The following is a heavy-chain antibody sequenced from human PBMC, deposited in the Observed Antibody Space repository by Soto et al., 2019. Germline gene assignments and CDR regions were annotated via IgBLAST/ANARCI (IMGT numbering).Heavy chain of an antibody. V-gene: IGHV3-9*01. CDR1: GFTFDDYA. CDR3: AKELRSGDYSYYYMDV. Sequence: GGSLRLSCAASGFTFDDYAMHWVRQAPGKGLEWVSGISWNSGSKGYADSVKGRFTISRDNAKNSLYLQMNSLRAEDTALYYCAKELRSGDYSYYYMDVWGKGTTVTVSS. J-gene: IGHJ6*03. CDR2: ISWNSGSK.